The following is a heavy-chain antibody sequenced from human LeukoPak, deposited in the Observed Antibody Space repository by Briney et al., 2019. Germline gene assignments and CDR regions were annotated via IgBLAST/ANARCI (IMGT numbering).Heavy chain of an antibody. CDR2: INHSGST. D-gene: IGHD6-13*01. Sequence: SETLSLTCAVYGGSFSGYYWSWIRQPPGKGLEWIGEINHSGSTNYNPSLKSRVTISVDTSKNQFSLKLSPVTAADTAVYYCARGGRRWYLGPPVPDYWGQGTLVTVSS. V-gene: IGHV4-34*01. CDR1: GGSFSGYY. J-gene: IGHJ4*02. CDR3: ARGGRRWYLGPPVPDY.